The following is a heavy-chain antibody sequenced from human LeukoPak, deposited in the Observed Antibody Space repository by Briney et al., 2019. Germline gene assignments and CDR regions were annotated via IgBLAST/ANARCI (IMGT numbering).Heavy chain of an antibody. CDR3: VPKGTEGY. V-gene: IGHV3-64D*06. CDR1: GFTFSSYA. Sequence: GGSLRLSCSASGFTFSSYAMHWVRQAPGKGLEYVSAISADGSNTYYADSVKGRFSISRDNSKNTLYLQMSSLRPEDTAVYYCVPKGTEGYWGQGTLVTVSS. CDR2: ISADGSNT. J-gene: IGHJ4*02.